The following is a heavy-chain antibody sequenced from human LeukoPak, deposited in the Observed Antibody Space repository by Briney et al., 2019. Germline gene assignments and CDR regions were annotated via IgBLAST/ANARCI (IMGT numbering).Heavy chain of an antibody. CDR2: IHYTGST. D-gene: IGHD6-13*01. Sequence: SETLSLTCIVSGGSISSTNYHWGWIRQPPGKGLEWIGSIHYTGSTYYNPSLKSRVTISVDTSKNQFSLKLSSVTAADTAVYYCAREVYSSSWYGPPAFDYWGQGTLVTVSS. V-gene: IGHV4-39*02. CDR3: AREVYSSSWYGPPAFDY. J-gene: IGHJ4*02. CDR1: GGSISSTNYH.